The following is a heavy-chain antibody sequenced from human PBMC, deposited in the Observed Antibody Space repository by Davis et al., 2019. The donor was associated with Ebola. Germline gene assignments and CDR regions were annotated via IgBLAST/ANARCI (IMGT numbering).Heavy chain of an antibody. CDR1: GFIFRSYV. J-gene: IGHJ3*02. CDR3: ARGGYYDTSGYSHEAFDI. CDR2: ISSSSYYI. D-gene: IGHD3-22*01. V-gene: IGHV3-21*01. Sequence: GGSLRLSCAASGFIFRSYVMSWVRQAPGKGLEWVSSISSSSYYIYYADSLKGRFTISRDNAKNSLYLQMNSLRAEDTAVYHCARGGYYDTSGYSHEAFDIWGQGTMVTVSS.